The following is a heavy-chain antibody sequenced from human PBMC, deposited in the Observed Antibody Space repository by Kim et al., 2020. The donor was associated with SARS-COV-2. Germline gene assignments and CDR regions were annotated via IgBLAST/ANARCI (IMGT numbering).Heavy chain of an antibody. CDR1: GFTFSDYW. D-gene: IGHD2-8*02. CDR3: ARMKHGRWWGAVDY. CDR2: IDTDGSTT. V-gene: IGHV3-74*01. Sequence: GGSLRLSCVASGFTFSDYWMLWVRQPPGKGPEWVSRIDTDGSTTDYADSVKGRFTISRDNAKNTLYLQLDSLRAEDTAVYFCARMKHGRWWGAVDYWGQGTLVTVSS. J-gene: IGHJ4*02.